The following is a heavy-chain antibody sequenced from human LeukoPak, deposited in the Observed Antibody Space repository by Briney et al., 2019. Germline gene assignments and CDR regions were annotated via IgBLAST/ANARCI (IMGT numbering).Heavy chain of an antibody. CDR3: ARRWAVAAVDY. J-gene: IGHJ4*02. V-gene: IGHV3-74*01. Sequence: GGSLRLSCAVSGFTLGSYWMHWVRQAPGQGPVWVSRINSDGSSTDYADSVKGRFTVSRDNAKNTLYLQMNSLRTEDTAVYYCARRWAVAAVDYWGQGTLVTVSS. D-gene: IGHD6-19*01. CDR2: INSDGSST. CDR1: GFTLGSYW.